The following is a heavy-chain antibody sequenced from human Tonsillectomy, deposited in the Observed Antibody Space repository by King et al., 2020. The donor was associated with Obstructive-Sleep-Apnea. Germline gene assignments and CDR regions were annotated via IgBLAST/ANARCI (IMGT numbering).Heavy chain of an antibody. CDR3: ARVGIVGPTRFDYYGLDV. Sequence: PLQESGPGLVKPSQNLSLTCTVSGGSISSRSYYWSWIRQPPGEGLEWIGFIYYTGSTYYNPSVKSRVSISVDTSKNQFSLRLSSVTAADTAVYYCARVGIVGPTRFDYYGLDVWGQGTTVTVSS. V-gene: IGHV4-30-4*01. J-gene: IGHJ6*02. CDR1: GGSISSRSYY. D-gene: IGHD1-26*01. CDR2: IYYTGST.